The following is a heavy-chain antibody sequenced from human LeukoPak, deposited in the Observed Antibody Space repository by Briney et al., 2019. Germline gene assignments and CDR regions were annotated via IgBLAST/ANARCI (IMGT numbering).Heavy chain of an antibody. CDR2: ISGSGGST. D-gene: IGHD3-9*01. V-gene: IGHV3-23*01. Sequence: PGGSLRLSCAASGFTFSSYAMSWVRQAPGKELEWVSAISGSGGSTYYADSVKGRFTISRDNSKNTLYLQMNSLRAEDTAVYYCANQYDAILTGYYNVKSYAYYFDYWGQGTLVTVSS. J-gene: IGHJ4*02. CDR3: ANQYDAILTGYYNVKSYAYYFDY. CDR1: GFTFSSYA.